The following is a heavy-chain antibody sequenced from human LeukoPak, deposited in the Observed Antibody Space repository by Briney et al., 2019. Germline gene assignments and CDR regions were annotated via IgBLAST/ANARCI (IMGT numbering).Heavy chain of an antibody. CDR2: RYYRSEWYS. CDR1: GDRVSSNNAA. J-gene: IGHJ4*02. Sequence: SQTLSLTSDISGDRVSSNNAAWNWLRQSPSRGLEWGGKRYYRSEWYSDYAVSVKGRLIINAAKSKNQFSLQLKSVTPEDTAVYYCAREQGYFDYWGQGTLVTVSS. V-gene: IGHV6-1*01. CDR3: AREQGYFDY.